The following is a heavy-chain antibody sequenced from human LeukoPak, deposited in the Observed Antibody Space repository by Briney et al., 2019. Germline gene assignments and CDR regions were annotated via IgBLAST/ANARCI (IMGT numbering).Heavy chain of an antibody. Sequence: GGSLRLSCAASGFTFSNYWMHWVRQAPGKGLVWVSRINSDGSVTNYADSVKGRFTISRDNAKNTLYLQMNSLRVEDMAVYYCGRDWGIDYWGQEILVTVSS. J-gene: IGHJ4*02. CDR2: INSDGSVT. D-gene: IGHD7-27*01. V-gene: IGHV3-74*01. CDR3: GRDWGIDY. CDR1: GFTFSNYW.